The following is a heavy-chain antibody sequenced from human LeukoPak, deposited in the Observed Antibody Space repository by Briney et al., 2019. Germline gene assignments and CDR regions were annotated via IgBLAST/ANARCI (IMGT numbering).Heavy chain of an antibody. CDR1: GGSISSGDYY. V-gene: IGHV4-30-4*01. J-gene: IGHJ4*02. CDR2: IYYSGST. Sequence: PSETLSLTCTVSGGSISSGDYYWSWIRQPPGKGLEWIGYIYYSGSTYYNPSLKSRVTISVDTSKNQFSLKLSSVTAADTAVYYCARTYYGSGSYHSHWGQGTLVTVSS. CDR3: ARTYYGSGSYHSH. D-gene: IGHD3-10*01.